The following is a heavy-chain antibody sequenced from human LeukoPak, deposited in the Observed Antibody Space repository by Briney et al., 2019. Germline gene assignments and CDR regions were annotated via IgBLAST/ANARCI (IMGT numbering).Heavy chain of an antibody. CDR1: GFAFTSYS. V-gene: IGHV3-23*01. CDR2: ISGGGGST. Sequence: GGSLRLSCAASGFAFTSYSMNWVRQAPGKGLEWVSTISGGGGSTYYADSVKGRFTISRDNSKNTLYLQVNSLRAEDTAVYYCAKGGKWDVTPFDYWGQGTLSPSPQ. J-gene: IGHJ4*02. D-gene: IGHD1-26*01. CDR3: AKGGKWDVTPFDY.